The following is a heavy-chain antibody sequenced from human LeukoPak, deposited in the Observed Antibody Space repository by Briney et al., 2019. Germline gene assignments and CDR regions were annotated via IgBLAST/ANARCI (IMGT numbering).Heavy chain of an antibody. CDR3: ARDLRYCSSTSCYAGWFDP. Sequence: GGSLRLSCAASGFTFSSYWMSWVRQAPGKGLEWVANIKQDGSEKYYVDSVKGRFTISRDNAKNSLYLQMNSLRAEDTAVYYCARDLRYCSSTSCYAGWFDPGAREPWSPSPQ. CDR1: GFTFSSYW. D-gene: IGHD2-2*01. V-gene: IGHV3-7*01. CDR2: IKQDGSEK. J-gene: IGHJ5*02.